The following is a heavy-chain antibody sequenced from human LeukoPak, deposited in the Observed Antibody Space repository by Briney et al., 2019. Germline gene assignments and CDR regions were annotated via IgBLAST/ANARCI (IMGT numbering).Heavy chain of an antibody. CDR2: ISSTSSPI. Sequence: GGSLRLSCAASGFTFNTYSMNWVRQAPGKGLEWVSYISSTSSPIYYADSETGRFTISRDNARNSLHLQMNSLRDEDTAVYYCARDGSNSGPDFDYWGQGTLVTVSS. J-gene: IGHJ4*02. CDR3: ARDGSNSGPDFDY. D-gene: IGHD2/OR15-2a*01. V-gene: IGHV3-48*02. CDR1: GFTFNTYS.